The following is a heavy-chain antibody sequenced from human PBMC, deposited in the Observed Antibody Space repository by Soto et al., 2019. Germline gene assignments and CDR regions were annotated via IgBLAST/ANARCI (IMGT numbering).Heavy chain of an antibody. Sequence: QVQVVESGGGVVQPGRSLRLSCTASGFTFRSHAMHWVRQAPGKGLEWVAQIWYDGSNKYYADSVKGRFTISRDNSKNTLYLQMDSLRVEDTAVYYCARDGQSLAPYALDVWGQGTSVTVS. D-gene: IGHD6-19*01. V-gene: IGHV3-33*01. J-gene: IGHJ6*02. CDR3: ARDGQSLAPYALDV. CDR2: IWYDGSNK. CDR1: GFTFRSHA.